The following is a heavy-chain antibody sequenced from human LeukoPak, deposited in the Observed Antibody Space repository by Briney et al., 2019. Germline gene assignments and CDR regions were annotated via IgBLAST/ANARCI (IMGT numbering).Heavy chain of an antibody. Sequence: SQTLSLTCTVSGGSISSSSYYWGWIRQPPGKGLEWIGSIYYSGSTYYNPSLKSRVTISVDTSKNQFSLKLSSVTAADTAVYYCARDLGYQRYWYFDLWGRGTLVTVSS. CDR2: IYYSGST. D-gene: IGHD2-2*01. CDR3: ARDLGYQRYWYFDL. J-gene: IGHJ2*01. CDR1: GGSISSSSYY. V-gene: IGHV4-39*07.